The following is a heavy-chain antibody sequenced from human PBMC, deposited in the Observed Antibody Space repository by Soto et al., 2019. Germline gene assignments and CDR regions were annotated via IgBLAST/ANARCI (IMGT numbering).Heavy chain of an antibody. Sequence: QVQLVESGGGVVQPGRSLRLSCAASGFTFSSYAMHWVRQAPGKGLEWVAVISYDGSNKYYADSVKGRFTISRDNSKNTLYLQMNSLTAEDTAVYYCAGDVEMATITPSDYWGQGTLVTVSS. J-gene: IGHJ4*02. D-gene: IGHD5-12*01. CDR1: GFTFSSYA. V-gene: IGHV3-30-3*01. CDR3: AGDVEMATITPSDY. CDR2: ISYDGSNK.